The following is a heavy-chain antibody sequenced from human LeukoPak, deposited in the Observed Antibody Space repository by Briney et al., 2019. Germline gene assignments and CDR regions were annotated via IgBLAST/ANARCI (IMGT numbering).Heavy chain of an antibody. CDR3: AKVEALGLDY. D-gene: IGHD7-27*01. CDR1: GFTFSSYA. J-gene: IGHJ4*02. Sequence: QPEGSLRLSCASSGFTFSSYAMSWVRQAPGKGLEWVSSISGSGGTTYYADSVKGRFTISRDNSKNTLFLQMNSLRAEDTAIYYCAKVEALGLDYWGQGTLVTVSS. CDR2: ISGSGGTT. V-gene: IGHV3-23*01.